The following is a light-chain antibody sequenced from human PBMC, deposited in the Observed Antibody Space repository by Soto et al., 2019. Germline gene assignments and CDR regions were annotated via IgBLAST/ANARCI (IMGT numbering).Light chain of an antibody. V-gene: IGLV2-14*01. J-gene: IGLJ2*01. Sequence: QSVLTQPASVSGSPGQSITISCTGTSSDVGGYNYVSWYQQHPGKAPKLMIYEVSNRPSGVSNRVSDSKSGNTASLTISGLQAEDEADYYCSSYTSRSTLVVFGGGSKVAV. CDR2: EVS. CDR3: SSYTSRSTLVV. CDR1: SSDVGGYNY.